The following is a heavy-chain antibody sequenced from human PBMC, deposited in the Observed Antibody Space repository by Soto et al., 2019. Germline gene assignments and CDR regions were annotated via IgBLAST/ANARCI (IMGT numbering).Heavy chain of an antibody. CDR3: TTAGNSLPFHYFDY. J-gene: IGHJ4*02. V-gene: IGHV1-46*03. Sequence: QVHLVQSGAEVKKPGASVKVSCKASGYTFTKYYMHWVRQAPGQGLEWMGIINPSSGSTNYAQKFQGRVTMTSDTSTSTVHMNPSSLRSEDTAVYYCTTAGNSLPFHYFDYWGQGTLVTVSS. D-gene: IGHD6-19*01. CDR2: INPSSGST. CDR1: GYTFTKYY.